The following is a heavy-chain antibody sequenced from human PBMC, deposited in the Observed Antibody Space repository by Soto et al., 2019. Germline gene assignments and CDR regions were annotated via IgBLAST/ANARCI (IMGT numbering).Heavy chain of an antibody. V-gene: IGHV3-23*01. CDR2: MSNSGSRT. CDR3: ATAYFDILTGYFGDY. Sequence: VQLLESGGGLVQPGGSLRLSCAASGFTFSNYAMSWVRQAPGKGLEWVSGMSNSGSRTYYADSVKGRFIISRDNSKNTMYLQMNSLRPEDTPVYYCATAYFDILTGYFGDYWGQGTLVSVSS. D-gene: IGHD3-9*01. CDR1: GFTFSNYA. J-gene: IGHJ4*02.